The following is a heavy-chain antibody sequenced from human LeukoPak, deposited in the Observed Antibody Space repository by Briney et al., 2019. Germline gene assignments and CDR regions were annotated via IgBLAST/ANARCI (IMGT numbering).Heavy chain of an antibody. V-gene: IGHV4-59*08. Sequence: SETLSLTCTVSGFTISSYNWSWIRQAPGKGLEWIGYINYSGSTNYNPSLKSRVTITVNTSKNPFSLKLSSVTAADTAVYYCARSGCSSTSCYTYYYGMDVWGQGTTVTVSS. CDR3: ARSGCSSTSCYTYYYGMDV. CDR1: GFTISSYN. CDR2: INYSGST. J-gene: IGHJ6*02. D-gene: IGHD2-2*02.